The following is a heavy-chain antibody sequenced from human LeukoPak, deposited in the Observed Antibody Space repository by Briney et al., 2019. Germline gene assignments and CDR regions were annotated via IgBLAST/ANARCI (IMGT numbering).Heavy chain of an antibody. J-gene: IGHJ4*02. CDR2: INRNGDT. D-gene: IGHD1-14*01. V-gene: IGHV4-34*01. Sequence: SETLSLTCAVYSGSFSDQYWSWIRQPPGKGLEWISQINRNGDTYYTPSLRSRVTISRDTTKNQFSLKVTSVTAADTVVYYCARGPNDSDHDFDYWGQGTPVTVSS. CDR3: ARGPNDSDHDFDY. CDR1: SGSFSDQY.